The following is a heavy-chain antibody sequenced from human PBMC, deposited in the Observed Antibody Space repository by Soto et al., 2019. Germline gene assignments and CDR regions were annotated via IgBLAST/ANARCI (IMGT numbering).Heavy chain of an antibody. CDR2: ISYDGSNK. Sequence: QVQLVESGGGVVQPGRSLRLSCAASGFTFSSYAMHWVRQAPGKGLEWVAVISYDGSNKYYADSVKGRFTISRDNSKNXXYLQMNSLRAEDTAVYYCARDSPIAAAGTAWYFDYWGQGTLVTVSS. CDR3: ARDSPIAAAGTAWYFDY. V-gene: IGHV3-30-3*01. D-gene: IGHD6-13*01. CDR1: GFTFSSYA. J-gene: IGHJ4*02.